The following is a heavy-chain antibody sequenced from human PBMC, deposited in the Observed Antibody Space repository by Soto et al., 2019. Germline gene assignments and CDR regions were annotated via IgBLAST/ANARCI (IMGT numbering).Heavy chain of an antibody. V-gene: IGHV4-31*01. D-gene: IGHD6-6*01. Sequence: QVQLQESGPGLVKASQTLSLICSVSGESISSGGYYWSWIRHHPGKGLEWIGYIYDSESPYYNPSLKRLATFSMDTSKNHFAIKLSAVPPAYTAVYYWARASISSTAADNRGHGALMTASA. J-gene: IGHJ4*01. CDR3: ARASISSTAADN. CDR2: IYDSESP. CDR1: GESISSGGYY.